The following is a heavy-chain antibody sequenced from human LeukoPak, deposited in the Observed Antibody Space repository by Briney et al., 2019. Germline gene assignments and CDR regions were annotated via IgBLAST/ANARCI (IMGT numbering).Heavy chain of an antibody. D-gene: IGHD1-26*01. V-gene: IGHV4-39*01. CDR3: ARPVVGATAPSLDAFDI. Sequence: SETLSLTCTVSGGSISNSSYYLGWIRHPPGKGLEWIGSIYYSGSTYYNPSLKSRVTISVDTSKNQFSLKLSSVTAADTAVYYCARPVVGATAPSLDAFDIWGQGTMVTVSS. CDR1: GGSISNSSYY. J-gene: IGHJ3*02. CDR2: IYYSGST.